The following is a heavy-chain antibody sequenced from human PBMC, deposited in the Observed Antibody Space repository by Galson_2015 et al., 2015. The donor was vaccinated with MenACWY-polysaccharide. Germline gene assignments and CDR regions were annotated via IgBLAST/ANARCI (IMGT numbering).Heavy chain of an antibody. J-gene: IGHJ4*02. CDR3: ARAGDCGSTSCYTDY. CDR2: IKSDGNST. V-gene: IGHV3-74*01. Sequence: SLRLSCAASGFTFSSYWMHWVRHAPGQGLVWVSRIKSDGNSTSYADSVRGRFTISRDNAKNTLYLQMNSLRAEDTAIYYCARAGDCGSTSCYTDYWSQGTLVTVSS. CDR1: GFTFSSYW. D-gene: IGHD2-2*02.